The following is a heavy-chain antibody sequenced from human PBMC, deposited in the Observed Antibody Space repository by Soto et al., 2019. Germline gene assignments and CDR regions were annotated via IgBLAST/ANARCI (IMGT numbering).Heavy chain of an antibody. V-gene: IGHV3-74*01. D-gene: IGHD3-3*01. Sequence: EVQLVESGGGLAQPGGSLRLSCAASGFSFSSYWMHWVRQAPGKGLVWVSRINSGGNTTSYADSGKGRITISRDNANNTLYLQMNSLRAEDTAVYYCAREITIFGGGMDVWGQGTTVTVSS. J-gene: IGHJ6*02. CDR3: AREITIFGGGMDV. CDR2: INSGGNTT. CDR1: GFSFSSYW.